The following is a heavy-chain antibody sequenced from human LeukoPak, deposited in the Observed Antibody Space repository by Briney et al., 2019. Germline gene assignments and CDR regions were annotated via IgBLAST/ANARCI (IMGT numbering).Heavy chain of an antibody. CDR2: ISGSGGST. D-gene: IGHD2-21*02. Sequence: GGSLRLSCAASGFTFSSYAMSWVRQAPGKGLEWVSAISGSGGSTYYADSVKGRFTISRDNSKNTLYLQMNSLRAEDTAVYYCARVSLAYCGGDCFSPHMDYWGQGTLVTVSS. CDR3: ARVSLAYCGGDCFSPHMDY. V-gene: IGHV3-23*01. J-gene: IGHJ4*02. CDR1: GFTFSSYA.